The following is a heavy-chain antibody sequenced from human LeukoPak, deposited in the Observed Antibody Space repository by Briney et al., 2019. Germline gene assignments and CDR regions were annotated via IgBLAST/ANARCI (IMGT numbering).Heavy chain of an antibody. CDR2: ISSSGSTI. CDR3: ARADLVVVPSVNFDY. V-gene: IGHV3-11*04. J-gene: IGHJ4*02. CDR1: GFTFSDYY. D-gene: IGHD2-2*01. Sequence: PGGSLRLSCAASGFTFSDYYMSWFRQAPGKGLEWVSYISSSGSTIYYADSVKGRFTISRDNAKNSLYLQMNSLRAEDTAVYYCARADLVVVPSVNFDYWGQGTLVTVSS.